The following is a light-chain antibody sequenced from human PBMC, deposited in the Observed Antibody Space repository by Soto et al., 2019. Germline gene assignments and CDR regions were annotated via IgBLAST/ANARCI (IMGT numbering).Light chain of an antibody. J-gene: IGKJ5*01. V-gene: IGKV3-11*01. CDR2: DAS. Sequence: SVLTQSPSTLSLSPGERATLSCRASQSVSSYLAWYQQKPGQAPRLLIYDASNRATGIPARFSGSGSGTDFTLTISSLEPEDFAVYYCQQRSNWPPITFGQRTRLEIK. CDR1: QSVSSY. CDR3: QQRSNWPPIT.